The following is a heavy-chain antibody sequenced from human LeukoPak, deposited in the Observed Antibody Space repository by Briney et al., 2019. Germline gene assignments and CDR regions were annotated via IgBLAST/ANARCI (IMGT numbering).Heavy chain of an antibody. D-gene: IGHD3-22*01. V-gene: IGHV3-11*04. CDR2: ISSSGSTI. J-gene: IGHJ4*02. CDR3: VKDWAYYYDSIGLDY. CDR1: GFTFSDYY. Sequence: PGGSLRLSCAASGFTFSDYYMSWLRQAPGKGLEWLSYISSSGSTIYYADSVKGRFTISRDNARNSLYLQMNSLRAEDTAVYYCVKDWAYYYDSIGLDYWGQGTLVTVSS.